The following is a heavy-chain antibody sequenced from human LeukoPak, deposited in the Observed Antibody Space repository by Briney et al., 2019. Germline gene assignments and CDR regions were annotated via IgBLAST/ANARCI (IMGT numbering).Heavy chain of an antibody. CDR1: GFTFSSYA. CDR2: TSYDGSNK. D-gene: IGHD6-13*01. V-gene: IGHV3-30*18. CDR3: AKGWQLVNY. Sequence: PGGSLRLSCAASGFTFSSYAMTWVRQAPGKGLEWVAVTSYDGSNKYYADSVKGRFTISRDNSKNTLYLQMSSLRVEDTAVYYCAKGWQLVNYWGQGTLVTVSS. J-gene: IGHJ4*02.